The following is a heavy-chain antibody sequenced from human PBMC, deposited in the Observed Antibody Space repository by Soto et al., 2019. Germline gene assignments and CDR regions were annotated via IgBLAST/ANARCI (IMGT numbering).Heavy chain of an antibody. CDR2: ISDSGGST. D-gene: IGHD3-22*01. V-gene: IGHV3-23*01. CDR1: GFTFRSYA. Sequence: TGGSLRLSCAASGFTFRSYAMSWVRQAPGTGLEWVSGISDSGGSTYYADSVKGRFTISRDNSKNTLYLQMNSLRAEDTAVHYCVKVYYYDSSGLLDAFDIWGQGTMVTVSS. CDR3: VKVYYYDSSGLLDAFDI. J-gene: IGHJ3*02.